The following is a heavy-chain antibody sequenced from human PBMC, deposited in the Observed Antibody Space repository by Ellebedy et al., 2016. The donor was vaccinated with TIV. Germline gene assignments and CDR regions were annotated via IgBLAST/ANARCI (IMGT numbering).Heavy chain of an antibody. CDR2: VHSGGGT. J-gene: IGHJ4*03. Sequence: GESLKISCAASGFTVSSNSLTWVRQAPGQGLEWVSVVHSGGGTNSADSVKGRFTISRDNSKNTVSLQMNSLVAEDTAVYYCARDQGWAYPGSTRFDYWGQGTLVTVSS. V-gene: IGHV3-66*01. CDR3: ARDQGWAYPGSTRFDY. CDR1: GFTVSSNS. D-gene: IGHD3-10*01.